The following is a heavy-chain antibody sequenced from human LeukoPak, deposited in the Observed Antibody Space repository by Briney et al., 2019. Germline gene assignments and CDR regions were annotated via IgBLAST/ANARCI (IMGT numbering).Heavy chain of an antibody. V-gene: IGHV4-59*12. D-gene: IGHD6-13*01. J-gene: IGHJ6*02. CDR3: ARRFRIAAAGTNYYGMDV. CDR1: GGSISSYY. Sequence: SETLSLTCTVSGGSISSYYWSWIRQPPGKGLEWIGYIYYSGSSDYNPSLKSRVTISVDTSKNQSSLKLSSVTAADTAVYYCARRFRIAAAGTNYYGMDVWGQGTTVTVSS. CDR2: IYYSGSS.